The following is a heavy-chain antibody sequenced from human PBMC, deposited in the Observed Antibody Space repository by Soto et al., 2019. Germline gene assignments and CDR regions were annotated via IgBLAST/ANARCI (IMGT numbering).Heavy chain of an antibody. V-gene: IGHV1-18*01. J-gene: IGHJ4*02. D-gene: IGHD3-22*01. Sequence: ASVKVSCKASGYTFTSYGISWVRQAPGQGLEWMGWISAYNGNTNYAQKLQGRVTMTTDTSTSTAYMELRSLRSDDTAVYYCARQEKNYYDSRRGPFDYWGQGTLVTVSS. CDR3: ARQEKNYYDSRRGPFDY. CDR2: ISAYNGNT. CDR1: GYTFTSYG.